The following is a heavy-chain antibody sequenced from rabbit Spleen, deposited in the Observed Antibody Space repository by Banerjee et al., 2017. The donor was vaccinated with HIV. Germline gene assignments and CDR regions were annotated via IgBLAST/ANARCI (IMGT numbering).Heavy chain of an antibody. CDR3: ARETSSGWGIISFYFSL. Sequence: EQLEESGGGLVKPEGSLTLTCKASGLDLSVNYWICWVRQAPGKGLEWIACIDVTKSGATYYTTWAKGRFTISKTSSTTVDLKMTSLTAADTATYFCARETSSGWGIISFYFSLWGQGTLVTVS. CDR2: IDVTKSGAT. D-gene: IGHD4-1*01. CDR1: GLDLSVNYW. J-gene: IGHJ4*01. V-gene: IGHV1S45*01.